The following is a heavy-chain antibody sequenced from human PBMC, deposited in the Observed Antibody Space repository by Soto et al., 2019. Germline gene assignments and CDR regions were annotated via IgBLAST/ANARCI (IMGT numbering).Heavy chain of an antibody. CDR1: GGSISSYY. Sequence: QVQLQESGPGLVKPSETLSLTCTVSGGSISSYYWSWIRQPPGKGLEWIGYIHYSGSTNYNPSLKKRVNTSVDTSKNQFSLKLSAVVAADTAVYYCSGGRGGWFINQLLNAFDIWGQGTMVTVSS. D-gene: IGHD2-2*01. V-gene: IGHV4-59*01. CDR3: SGGRGGWFINQLLNAFDI. CDR2: IHYSGST. J-gene: IGHJ3*02.